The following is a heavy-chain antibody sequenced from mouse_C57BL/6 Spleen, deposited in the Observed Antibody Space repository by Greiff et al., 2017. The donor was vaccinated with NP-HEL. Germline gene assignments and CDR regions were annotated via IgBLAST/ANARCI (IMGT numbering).Heavy chain of an antibody. CDR1: GYAFISYW. CDR3: ARRGIVTFNYFDY. CDR2: IYPGDGDT. V-gene: IGHV1-80*01. Sequence: VQLQESGAELVKPGASVKISCKASGYAFISYWMNWVKQRPGKGLEWIGQIYPGDGDTNYNGKFKGKATLTADKSSSTAYMQLSSLTSEDSAVYFCARRGIVTFNYFDYWGQGTTLTVSS. J-gene: IGHJ2*01. D-gene: IGHD2-5*01.